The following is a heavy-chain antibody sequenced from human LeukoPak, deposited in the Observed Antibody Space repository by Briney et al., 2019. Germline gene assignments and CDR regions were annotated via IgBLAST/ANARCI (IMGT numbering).Heavy chain of an antibody. J-gene: IGHJ4*02. V-gene: IGHV3-23*01. Sequence: GGSLRLSCAASGFAFSKYAMSWVRQAPGKGLEWVSSLISSGATTYYADSVKGRFTISRDNSKNTVHLQMDSLRAEDSAIYYCAKNAGYSYGLYYFDYWGQGTLVTVSS. CDR3: AKNAGYSYGLYYFDY. CDR2: LISSGATT. D-gene: IGHD5-18*01. CDR1: GFAFSKYA.